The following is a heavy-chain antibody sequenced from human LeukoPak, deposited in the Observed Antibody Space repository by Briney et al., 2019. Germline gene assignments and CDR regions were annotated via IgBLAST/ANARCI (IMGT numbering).Heavy chain of an antibody. V-gene: IGHV3-33*01. CDR1: GFTFSSYG. Sequence: RSLRLSCAASGFTFSSYGMHWGRQGPGKGLEGVAVIWYDGSNKYYADSVKGRFTISRDNSKNTLYLQMNSLRAEDTAVYSCARGRFGELYYMDVWGEGTTVTVSS. J-gene: IGHJ6*03. CDR3: ARGRFGELYYMDV. D-gene: IGHD3-10*01. CDR2: IWYDGSNK.